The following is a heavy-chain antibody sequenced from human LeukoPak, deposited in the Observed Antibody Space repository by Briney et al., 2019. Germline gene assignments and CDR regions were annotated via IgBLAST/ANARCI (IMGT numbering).Heavy chain of an antibody. CDR1: GFTFDDSA. V-gene: IGHV3-9*01. D-gene: IGHD6-13*01. Sequence: GGSLRLSCAASGFTFDDSAMPWVRQVPGKGLEWVSGISWNSGSVGYAGSVKGRFTISRDNAKNSLYLQMNSLRAEDTAFYYCARRYTSTWCFDYWGQGTLVTVSS. CDR2: ISWNSGSV. J-gene: IGHJ4*02. CDR3: ARRYTSTWCFDY.